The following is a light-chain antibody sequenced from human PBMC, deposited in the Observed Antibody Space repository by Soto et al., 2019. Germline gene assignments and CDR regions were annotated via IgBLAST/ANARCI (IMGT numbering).Light chain of an antibody. CDR1: SSDVGGYNH. J-gene: IGLJ1*01. CDR2: EVT. CDR3: SSFAGFNNFYG. Sequence: QSVLTLPPSACRSPGQSVTISCTGTSSDVGGYNHVSWYQQHPSKAPKLVIYEVTKRPSGVPDRFSGSKSGNTASLTASGLQAEDEADYYCSSFAGFNNFYGFGTGSKVTVL. V-gene: IGLV2-8*01.